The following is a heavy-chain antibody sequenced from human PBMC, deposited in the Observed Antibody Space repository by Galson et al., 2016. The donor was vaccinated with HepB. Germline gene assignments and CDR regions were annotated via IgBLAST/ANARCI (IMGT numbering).Heavy chain of an antibody. V-gene: IGHV3-30*18. Sequence: SLRLSCAASGLTFNNYGMHWVRQAPGKGLEWVAAISFDGSVEYHVDSVKGRFTISRDNSKDTLYLQMNSLRAEDTALYYCAKDVDIVVAVSGTSQYYYGMDVWGKGTTVTVSS. J-gene: IGHJ6*04. CDR1: GLTFNNYG. D-gene: IGHD2-15*01. CDR2: ISFDGSVE. CDR3: AKDVDIVVAVSGTSQYYYGMDV.